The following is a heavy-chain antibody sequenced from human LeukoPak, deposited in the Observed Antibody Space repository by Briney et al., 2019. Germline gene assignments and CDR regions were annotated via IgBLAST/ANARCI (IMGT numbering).Heavy chain of an antibody. CDR3: ARDGSGSYYFDY. J-gene: IGHJ4*02. CDR1: GFTFSSYA. V-gene: IGHV3-30-3*01. CDR2: ISYDGSNK. D-gene: IGHD1-26*01. Sequence: GGSLRLSCAASGFTFSSYAMHWVRQAPGKGLEWLAVISYDGSNKYYADSVKGRFTISRDNSKNTLYLQMNSLRAEDTAVYYCARDGSGSYYFDYWGQGTLVTVSS.